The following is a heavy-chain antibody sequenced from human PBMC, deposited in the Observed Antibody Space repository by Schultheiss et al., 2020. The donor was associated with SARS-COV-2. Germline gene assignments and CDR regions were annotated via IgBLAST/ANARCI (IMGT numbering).Heavy chain of an antibody. V-gene: IGHV4-59*12. D-gene: IGHD6-19*01. J-gene: IGHJ4*02. CDR3: ARGLRKQWLDY. Sequence: SETLSLTCTVSGGSISSYYWSWIRQPPGKGLEWIGSIYYSGSTNYNPSLKRRVTISVDTSKNQFSLKLSSVTAADTAVYYCARGLRKQWLDYWGQGTLVTVSS. CDR1: GGSISSYY. CDR2: IYYSGST.